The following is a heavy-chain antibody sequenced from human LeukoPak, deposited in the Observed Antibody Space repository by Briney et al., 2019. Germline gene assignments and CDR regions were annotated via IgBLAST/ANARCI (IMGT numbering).Heavy chain of an antibody. CDR1: GGSISSYY. CDR2: IYYSGST. J-gene: IGHJ5*02. CDR3: ARGYGSGSYYRFDP. V-gene: IGHV4-59*01. D-gene: IGHD3-10*01. Sequence: PSETLSLTCAVYGGSISSYYRSWIRQPPGKGLEWIGYIYYSGSTNYNPSLKSRVTISVDTSKNQFSLKLSSVTAADTAVYYCARGYGSGSYYRFDPWGQGTLVTVSS.